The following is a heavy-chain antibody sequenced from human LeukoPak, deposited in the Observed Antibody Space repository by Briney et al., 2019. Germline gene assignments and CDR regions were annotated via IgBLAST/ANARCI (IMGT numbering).Heavy chain of an antibody. CDR3: ARALAARPLWHFDL. Sequence: ASVKVSCKASGGTFSSYAISWVRQAPGQGLEWMGGIIPIFGTANYAQKFQGRVTITADESTSTAYMELSSLRSEDTAVYYCARALAARPLWHFDLWGRGTLVTVSS. V-gene: IGHV1-69*13. CDR1: GGTFSSYA. J-gene: IGHJ2*01. CDR2: IIPIFGTA. D-gene: IGHD6-6*01.